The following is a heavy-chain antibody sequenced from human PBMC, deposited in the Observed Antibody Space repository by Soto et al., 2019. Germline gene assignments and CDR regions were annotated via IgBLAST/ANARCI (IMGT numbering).Heavy chain of an antibody. Sequence: QVQLVESGGGVVQPGRSLRLSCASSGFTFSSYGMHWVRQAPGKGLEWVAVISYDGSYKYYADSVKGRFTISRDNSKNTLYLQMNSPRAEDPALYYCAKWAGGYDYWGQGTLVTVSS. V-gene: IGHV3-30*18. CDR2: ISYDGSYK. CDR3: AKWAGGYDY. J-gene: IGHJ4*02. D-gene: IGHD6-13*01. CDR1: GFTFSSYG.